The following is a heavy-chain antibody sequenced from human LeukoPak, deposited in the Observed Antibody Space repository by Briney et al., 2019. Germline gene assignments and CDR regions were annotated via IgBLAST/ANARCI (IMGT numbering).Heavy chain of an antibody. D-gene: IGHD4-17*01. V-gene: IGHV4-4*07. CDR2: IYTSGST. CDR3: ARDYTLMTTVTTQYFDY. Sequence: SETLSLTCTVSGGSISSYYWSWIRQPAGKGLEWIGRIYTSGSTNYNPSLKSRVTMSVDTSKNQFSLKLSSVTAADTAVYYCARDYTLMTTVTTQYFDYWGQGTLVTVSS. CDR1: GGSISSYY. J-gene: IGHJ4*02.